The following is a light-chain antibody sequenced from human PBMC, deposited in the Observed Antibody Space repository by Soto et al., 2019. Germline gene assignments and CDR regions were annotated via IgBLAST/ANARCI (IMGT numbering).Light chain of an antibody. CDR1: QSINNW. J-gene: IGKJ2*01. V-gene: IGKV1-5*03. CDR3: QQYSSYYT. Sequence: DLPMTPSPSNLSASSGERVTITCRASQSINNWVGWHQQTPEKAPKLLIYKASSLESRVPSRFSGGGSGTQFTLTISSLQPDDVATYYCQQYSSYYTFGQGTKVDIK. CDR2: KAS.